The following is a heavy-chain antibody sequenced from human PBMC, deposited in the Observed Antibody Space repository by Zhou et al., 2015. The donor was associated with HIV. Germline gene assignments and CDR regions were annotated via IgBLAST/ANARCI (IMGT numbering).Heavy chain of an antibody. Sequence: QVQLVQSGAEVKKPGSSVKVSCKASGGTFSSYAISWVRQAPGQGLEWMGGIIPIFGTANYAQKFQGRVTITADESTSTAYMELSSLRSDDTAVYFCARARDVGGSGGHYPSFSYFDYWGQGSLVTVSS. CDR1: GGTFSSYA. CDR2: IIPIFGTA. V-gene: IGHV1-69*01. CDR3: ARARDVGGSGGHYPSFSYFDY. D-gene: IGHD2-15*01. J-gene: IGHJ4*02.